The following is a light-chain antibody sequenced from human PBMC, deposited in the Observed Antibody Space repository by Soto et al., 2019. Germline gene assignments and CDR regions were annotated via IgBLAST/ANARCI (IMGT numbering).Light chain of an antibody. CDR2: VVS. Sequence: DIQMTQSPSSLSASVGDRVIITCRASQGISNNLAWFQQKPGKAPKSLIYVVSSLQSGVPSKFSGSASGTEFTLTISSLQPEDSATYYCLQYDSYPWTCGQGSKVEIK. CDR1: QGISNN. CDR3: LQYDSYPWT. V-gene: IGKV1-16*02. J-gene: IGKJ1*01.